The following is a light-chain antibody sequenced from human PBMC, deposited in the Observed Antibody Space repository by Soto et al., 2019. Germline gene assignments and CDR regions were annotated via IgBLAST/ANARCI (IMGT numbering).Light chain of an antibody. Sequence: EIVMTQSPATLSVSPGERATLSCRASQSVSYNLAWYQQKPGQGPRLLIYGAFTRATGIPARFSGSGSGTEFPLTISSRQSEDFAVYYCQQYKNWPPLTFGGGTKVEIK. CDR2: GAF. CDR1: QSVSYN. J-gene: IGKJ4*01. CDR3: QQYKNWPPLT. V-gene: IGKV3-15*01.